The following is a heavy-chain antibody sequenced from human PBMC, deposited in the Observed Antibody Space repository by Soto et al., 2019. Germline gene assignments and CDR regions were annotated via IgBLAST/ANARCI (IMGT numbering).Heavy chain of an antibody. Sequence: AEALSHTCTVSGGSISSDCNRALVRQPAGMRVEGVASSFHTGTAYYNPSLTGRVTIFVDTSKNPFYLKMNSVTAADTAVYYCASMDNAGYYPFCGQGTLVTVSS. V-gene: IGHV4-38-2*02. CDR2: SFHTGTA. CDR1: GGSISSDCN. CDR3: ASMDNAGYYPF. J-gene: IGHJ4*02. D-gene: IGHD2-2*03.